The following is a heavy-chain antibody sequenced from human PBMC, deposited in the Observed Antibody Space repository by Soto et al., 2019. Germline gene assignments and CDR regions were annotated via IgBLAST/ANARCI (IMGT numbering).Heavy chain of an antibody. Sequence: DVLLVEAGGGLVKPGGSLRLSCAASGFTFHMAWLSCVRQAPGKGLGWVGRVGGKTESGTTDYAAPVKGRFTISRNASKNTVYRQMNSLKTEDTAVYYCNISGGYSNSHRWCDPWGQGTPVIVSS. V-gene: IGHV3-15*04. J-gene: IGHJ5*02. CDR3: NISGGYSNSHRWCDP. D-gene: IGHD6-13*01. CDR2: VGGKTESGTT. CDR1: GFTFHMAW.